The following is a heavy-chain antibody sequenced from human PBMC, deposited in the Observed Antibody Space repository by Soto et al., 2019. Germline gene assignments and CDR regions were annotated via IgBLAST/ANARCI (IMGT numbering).Heavy chain of an antibody. D-gene: IGHD1-1*01. CDR2: VYWNDDN. V-gene: IGHV2-5*01. CDR3: VHTSGWQHTT. Sequence: QITLKESGPTLVKPTQTLTLSCTFSGLSLSTYAMGVAWIRQPPGKALEWLALVYWNDDNRYSPSLQSRLTITKCTSKNQVILTMLNMGPADTATYYCVHTSGWQHTTWGQGTLVTVSS. CDR1: GLSLSTYAMG. J-gene: IGHJ5*02.